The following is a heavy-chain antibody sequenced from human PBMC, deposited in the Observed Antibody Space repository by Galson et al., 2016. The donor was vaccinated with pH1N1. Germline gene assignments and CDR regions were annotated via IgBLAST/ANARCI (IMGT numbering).Heavy chain of an antibody. Sequence: SLRLSCAASGFNFDTFAMHWVRRTPGKGLEWVAFISYNGHDESYADSLKGRFTVPRDNSKNRLYLHMNSLRPDETGLYYCAREDWSYGDTYYNGMDVWGQGTTVTVSS. CDR3: AREDWSYGDTYYNGMDV. CDR1: GFNFDTFA. J-gene: IGHJ6*02. CDR2: ISYNGHDE. D-gene: IGHD1-26*01. V-gene: IGHV3-30*03.